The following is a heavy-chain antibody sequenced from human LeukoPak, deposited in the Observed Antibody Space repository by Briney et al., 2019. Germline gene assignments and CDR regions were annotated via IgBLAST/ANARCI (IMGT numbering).Heavy chain of an antibody. CDR2: ISGSGGST. V-gene: IGHV3-23*01. D-gene: IGHD2-21*02. Sequence: GGSLRLSCAASGFTFSSYAMSWVRQAPGKGLEWVSAISGSGGSTYYADSVKGRFTISRDNAKNSLYLQMNSLRAEDTAVYYCARDLAYCGGDCYLDYWGQGTLVTVSS. CDR3: ARDLAYCGGDCYLDY. J-gene: IGHJ4*02. CDR1: GFTFSSYA.